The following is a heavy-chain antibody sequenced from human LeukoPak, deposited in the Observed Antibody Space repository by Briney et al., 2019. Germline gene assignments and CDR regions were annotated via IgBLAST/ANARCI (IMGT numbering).Heavy chain of an antibody. CDR3: ARDGRSESDHFAY. CDR1: GGSISSSSYY. Sequence: SETLSLTCTVSGGSISSSSYYWGWIRQPPGKGLEWIGSIYYSGSTYYNPSLKSRVTISVDTSKNQFSLKLSSVTAADTAVYYCARDGRSESDHFAYWGQGTLVTVSS. J-gene: IGHJ4*02. V-gene: IGHV4-39*07. CDR2: IYYSGST.